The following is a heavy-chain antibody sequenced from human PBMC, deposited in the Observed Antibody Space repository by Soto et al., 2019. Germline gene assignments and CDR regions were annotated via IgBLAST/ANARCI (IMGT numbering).Heavy chain of an antibody. V-gene: IGHV4-61*01. D-gene: IGHD6-19*01. CDR3: AREGYSSGWYYNWFDP. Sequence: KTSETLSLTCTVSGGSVSSGSYYWSWIRQPPGKGLEWIGYIYYSGSTNYNPSLKSRVTISVDTSKNQFSLKLSSVTAADTAVYYCAREGYSSGWYYNWFDPWGQGTLVTVSS. CDR2: IYYSGST. J-gene: IGHJ5*02. CDR1: GGSVSSGSYY.